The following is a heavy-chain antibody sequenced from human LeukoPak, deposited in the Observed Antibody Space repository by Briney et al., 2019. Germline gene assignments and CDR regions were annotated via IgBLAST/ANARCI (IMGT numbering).Heavy chain of an antibody. D-gene: IGHD2-2*01. Sequence: PGGSLRLSCAASGFTFSDYYTSWIRQAPGKGLEWLSYISRSGSTIYYAASVKGRFTISRDSANNSLYLQMDSLRAEDTAVYYCARGCSTSCHSPGKYYYAMDVWGRGTTVTVSS. V-gene: IGHV3-11*01. CDR2: ISRSGSTI. CDR1: GFTFSDYY. CDR3: ARGCSTSCHSPGKYYYAMDV. J-gene: IGHJ6*02.